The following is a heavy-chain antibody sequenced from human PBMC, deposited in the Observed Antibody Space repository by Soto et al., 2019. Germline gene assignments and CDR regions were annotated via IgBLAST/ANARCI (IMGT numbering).Heavy chain of an antibody. D-gene: IGHD3-22*01. J-gene: IGHJ4*02. CDR3: AKDGYDSSGYYFNYFEY. CDR2: ISGSGGST. V-gene: IGHV3-23*01. CDR1: GFTFSSYA. Sequence: GGSLRLSCAASGFTFSSYAMSWVRQAPGKGLEWVSAISGSGGSTYYADSVKGRFTISSDNSKNTLYLQMNSLRAEDTAVYYCAKDGYDSSGYYFNYFEYWGQGTLVTVSS.